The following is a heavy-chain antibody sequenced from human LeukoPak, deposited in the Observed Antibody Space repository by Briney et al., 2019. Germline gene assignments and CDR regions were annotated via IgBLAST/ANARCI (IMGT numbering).Heavy chain of an antibody. CDR2: INPNSGGT. CDR3: ARDKRGGRPRGQFDP. Sequence: ASVKVSCKASGYTFTGYYMHWARQAPGQGLEWMGWINPNSGGTNYAQKFQGRVTMTRDTSISTAYMELSRLRSDDTAVYYCARDKRGGRPRGQFDPRGQGTLVTVSS. D-gene: IGHD1-14*01. J-gene: IGHJ5*02. CDR1: GYTFTGYY. V-gene: IGHV1-2*02.